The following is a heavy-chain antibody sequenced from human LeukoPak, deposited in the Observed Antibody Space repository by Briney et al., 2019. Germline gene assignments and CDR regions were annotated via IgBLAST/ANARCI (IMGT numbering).Heavy chain of an antibody. V-gene: IGHV4-39*01. CDR2: ISYSGTT. J-gene: IGHJ5*02. D-gene: IGHD6-13*01. Sequence: SETLSLTCYVSGGSISSTTYYWGWIRQPPGRGLEWIGTISYSGTTYYNPSLKSRATISVDTSKNQFSLKLSSVTAADTAVYYCARHVASSWWRSWFDPWGQGTLVTVSS. CDR3: ARHVASSWWRSWFDP. CDR1: GGSISSTTYY.